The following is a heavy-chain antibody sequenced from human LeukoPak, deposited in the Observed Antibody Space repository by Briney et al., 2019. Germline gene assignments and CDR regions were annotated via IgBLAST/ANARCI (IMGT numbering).Heavy chain of an antibody. CDR2: ISSSSSYI. J-gene: IGHJ4*02. CDR3: ARVQACSITSCQPPIDY. D-gene: IGHD2-2*01. Sequence: GSLRLSCAASGFTFSNYSMNWVRQAPGKGLEWVSSISSSSSYIYYADSVKGRFTISRDNAKNSLYLQMNSLRTEDTAVYYCARVQACSITSCQPPIDYWGQGTLVTVSS. V-gene: IGHV3-21*01. CDR1: GFTFSNYS.